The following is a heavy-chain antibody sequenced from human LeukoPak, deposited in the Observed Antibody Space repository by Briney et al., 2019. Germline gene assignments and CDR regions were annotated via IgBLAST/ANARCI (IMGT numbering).Heavy chain of an antibody. D-gene: IGHD3-3*01. Sequence: GASVKVSCKASGYTFTSYYMHWVRQAPGQGLEWMGIINPSGGSTSYAQKFQGRVTMTRDTSTSTVYVELSSLRSEDTAVYYCARNPLYYDFWSGYDNYYYYMDVWGKGTTVTVSS. CDR1: GYTFTSYY. V-gene: IGHV1-46*01. J-gene: IGHJ6*03. CDR3: ARNPLYYDFWSGYDNYYYYMDV. CDR2: INPSGGST.